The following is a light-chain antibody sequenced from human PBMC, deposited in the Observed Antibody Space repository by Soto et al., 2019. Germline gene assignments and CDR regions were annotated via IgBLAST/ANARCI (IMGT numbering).Light chain of an antibody. CDR1: SSDVGSYNL. V-gene: IGLV2-23*02. Sequence: QSVLTQPASVSGSPGQSITISCTGTSSDVGSYNLVSWYQQHPGKAPKLMIYEVSKRPSGVSNRFSGSKSGNTASLTISGRQAEDEADYYCCSYAGSSTFAVFGGGTKLTVL. CDR3: CSYAGSSTFAV. CDR2: EVS. J-gene: IGLJ2*01.